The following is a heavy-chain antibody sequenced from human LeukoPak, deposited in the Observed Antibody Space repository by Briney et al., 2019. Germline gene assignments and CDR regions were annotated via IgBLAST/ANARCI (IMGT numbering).Heavy chain of an antibody. Sequence: GRSLRLSCAASGFTFSSYGMHWVRQAPGKGLEWVAVISYDGSNKYYADSVKGRFTISRDNSKNTLYLQMNSLRAEDTAVYYCASPAPYYGMDVWGQGTTVTVSS. CDR1: GFTFSSYG. V-gene: IGHV3-30*03. J-gene: IGHJ6*02. CDR3: ASPAPYYGMDV. CDR2: ISYDGSNK.